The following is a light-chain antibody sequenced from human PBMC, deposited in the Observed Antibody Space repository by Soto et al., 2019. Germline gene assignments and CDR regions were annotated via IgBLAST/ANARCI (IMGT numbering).Light chain of an antibody. CDR2: SAS. Sequence: IQLTQSPSSLSASAGDRVTIACRASESISNYLNWYQLEPGEAPKVLIYSASTLRGGVPSRFSGTGSGTEFTLTISSLQPEDVATYFCQQTLSNLISFGGGTKVDIK. CDR1: ESISNY. J-gene: IGKJ4*01. V-gene: IGKV1-39*01. CDR3: QQTLSNLIS.